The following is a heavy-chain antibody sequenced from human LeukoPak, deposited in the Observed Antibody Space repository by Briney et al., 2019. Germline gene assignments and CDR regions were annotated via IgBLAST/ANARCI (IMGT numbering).Heavy chain of an antibody. J-gene: IGHJ4*02. CDR2: ISSTSADI. D-gene: IGHD3-10*01. Sequence: GGSLRLSCTASGFIFSNHGMNWVRQAPGKGLEWISYISSTSADIYYVDSAKGRFTISRDNAKNSLYLQMNSLRAEDTAIYYCARRGPYFDYWGQGILVTVSS. CDR1: GFIFSNHG. V-gene: IGHV3-21*05. CDR3: ARRGPYFDY.